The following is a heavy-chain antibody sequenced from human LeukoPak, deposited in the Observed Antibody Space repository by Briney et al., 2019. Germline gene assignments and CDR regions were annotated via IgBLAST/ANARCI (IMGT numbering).Heavy chain of an antibody. V-gene: IGHV4-34*01. CDR1: GGSFSGYY. CDR2: INNGGST. CDR3: ASYAKDIVVLPAASIYWCFDL. D-gene: IGHD2-2*01. Sequence: SETLSLTCAVYGGSFSGYYWSWIRQPPGKGLEWIGEINNGGSTNYNPSLKSRVTISVDTSKNRFSLKLSSVTAADTAVYYCASYAKDIVVLPAASIYWCFDLWGRGTLVTVSS. J-gene: IGHJ2*01.